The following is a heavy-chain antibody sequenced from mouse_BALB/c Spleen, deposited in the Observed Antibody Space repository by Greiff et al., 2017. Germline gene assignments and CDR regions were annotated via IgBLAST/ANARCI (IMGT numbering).Heavy chain of an antibody. CDR2: IRNKANGYTT. J-gene: IGHJ3*01. CDR3: ARVDSSGYVGFAY. CDR1: GFTFTDYY. D-gene: IGHD3-2*01. Sequence: DVHLVESGGGLVQPGGSLRLSCATSGFTFTDYYMSWVRQPPGKALEWLGFIRNKANGYTTEYSASVKGRFTISRDNSQSILYLQMNTLRAEDSATYYCARVDSSGYVGFAYWGQGTLVTVSA. V-gene: IGHV7-3*02.